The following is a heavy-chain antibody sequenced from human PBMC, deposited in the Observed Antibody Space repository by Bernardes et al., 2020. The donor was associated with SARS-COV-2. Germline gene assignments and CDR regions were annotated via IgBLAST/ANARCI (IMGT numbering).Heavy chain of an antibody. D-gene: IGHD6-13*01. Sequence: GGSLRLSCAASGFTFSSYSMNWVRQAPGKGLEWVSYISSSSSTIYYADSVKGRFTISRDNAKNSLYLQMNSLRAEDTAVYYCASIAAAGPLYYYYGMDVWGQGTTVTVSS. V-gene: IGHV3-48*01. CDR1: GFTFSSYS. J-gene: IGHJ6*02. CDR2: ISSSSSTI. CDR3: ASIAAAGPLYYYYGMDV.